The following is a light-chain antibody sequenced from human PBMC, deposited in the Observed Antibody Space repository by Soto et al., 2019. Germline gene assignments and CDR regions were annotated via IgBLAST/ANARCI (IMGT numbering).Light chain of an antibody. J-gene: IGKJ1*01. CDR1: QNVGNN. CDR3: QQYGSSPRT. Sequence: EIVMTQSPATLSVSPGERATLSCRASQNVGNNLVWYQQKPGQAPRLLIYGASSRATGIPDRFSGSGSGTDFTLTISRLEPEDFAVYYCQQYGSSPRTFGQGTKVDVK. CDR2: GAS. V-gene: IGKV3-20*01.